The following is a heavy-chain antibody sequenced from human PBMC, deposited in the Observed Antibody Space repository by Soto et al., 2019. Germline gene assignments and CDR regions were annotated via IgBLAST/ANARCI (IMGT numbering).Heavy chain of an antibody. CDR2: LSGSGGST. V-gene: IGHV3-23*01. D-gene: IGHD4-17*01. J-gene: IGHJ6*02. Sequence: EVQLLESGGGLRQPGGSLRLSCAASGFTFSSYAMSWVRQAPGKGLEWVSALSGSGGSTYYADSVKGRFTISRDNSKSSVYLQMNSRRAGDTAVYYCAKAVSVYYYYAMDVWGQGTTVNVSS. CDR3: AKAVSVYYYYAMDV. CDR1: GFTFSSYA.